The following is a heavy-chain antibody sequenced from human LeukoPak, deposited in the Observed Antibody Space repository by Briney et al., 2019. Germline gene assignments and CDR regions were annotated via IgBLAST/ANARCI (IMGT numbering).Heavy chain of an antibody. CDR1: GGSFSSYY. CDR2: INHSGST. J-gene: IGHJ4*02. V-gene: IGHV4-34*01. D-gene: IGHD5-12*01. CDR3: ARGRGVATTRVFDY. Sequence: PSETLSLTCAVYGGSFSSYYWSWLRQPPGKGLEWIGEINHSGSTSFNPSLKSRVTISLDTSKSQFSLNLSSVTAADTAVYYCARGRGVATTRVFDYWGQGTLVTVSS.